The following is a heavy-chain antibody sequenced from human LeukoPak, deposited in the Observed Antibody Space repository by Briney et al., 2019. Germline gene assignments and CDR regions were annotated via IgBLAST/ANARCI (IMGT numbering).Heavy chain of an antibody. Sequence: GGSLRLSCAASGFTFSSYGMHWVRQAPGKGLEWVAVISYDGSNKYYADSVKGRFTISRDNSKNTLYLQMNSLRAEDTAVYYCAKDRYYYDSSGYRSYYFDYWGQGTLVTVSS. CDR2: ISYDGSNK. J-gene: IGHJ4*02. V-gene: IGHV3-30*18. CDR1: GFTFSSYG. D-gene: IGHD3-22*01. CDR3: AKDRYYYDSSGYRSYYFDY.